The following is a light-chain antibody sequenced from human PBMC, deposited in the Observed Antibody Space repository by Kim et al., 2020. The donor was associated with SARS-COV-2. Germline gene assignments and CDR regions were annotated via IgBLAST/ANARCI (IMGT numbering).Light chain of an antibody. J-gene: IGLJ3*02. CDR2: EDN. Sequence: GKTVTLSCTRSSGRIASNYVQWYQQRPGSAPTTVIYEDNQRPSGVPDRFSGSIDSSSNSASLTISGLKTEDEADYYCQSYDSSNRVFGGGTQLTVL. V-gene: IGLV6-57*03. CDR1: SGRIASNY. CDR3: QSYDSSNRV.